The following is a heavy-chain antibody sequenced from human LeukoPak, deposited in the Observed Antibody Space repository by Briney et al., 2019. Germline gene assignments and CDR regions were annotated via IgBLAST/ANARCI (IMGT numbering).Heavy chain of an antibody. CDR1: GGSISSYY. CDR3: ASASSIYYCYYMDV. CDR2: IYYSGST. D-gene: IGHD6-6*01. Sequence: SETLSLTCTVSGGSISSYYWSWIRQPPGKGLEWIGYIYYSGSTNYNPSLKSRVTISVDTSKNQFSLKLSSVTAADTAVYYCASASSIYYCYYMDVWGKGTTVTVSS. V-gene: IGHV4-59*01. J-gene: IGHJ6*03.